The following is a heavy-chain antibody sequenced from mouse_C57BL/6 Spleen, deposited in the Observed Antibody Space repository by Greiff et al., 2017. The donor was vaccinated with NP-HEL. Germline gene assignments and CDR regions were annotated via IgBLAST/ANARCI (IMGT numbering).Heavy chain of an antibody. V-gene: IGHV5-12*01. Sequence: EVMLVESGGGLVQPGGSLKLSCAASGFTFSDYYMYWVRQTPEKRLEWVAYISNGGGSTYYPDTVKGRFTISRDNAKNTLYLQMSRLKSEDTAMYYCARQGPYYGSRRHEWYFDVWGTGTTVTVSS. CDR2: ISNGGGST. CDR3: ARQGPYYGSRRHEWYFDV. CDR1: GFTFSDYY. D-gene: IGHD1-1*01. J-gene: IGHJ1*03.